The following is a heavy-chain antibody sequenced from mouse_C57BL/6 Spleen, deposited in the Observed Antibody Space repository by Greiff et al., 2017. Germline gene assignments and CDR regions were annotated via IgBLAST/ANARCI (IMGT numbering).Heavy chain of an antibody. CDR2: ISNLAYSI. D-gene: IGHD1-1*01. CDR3: AREGDYYGRGYAMDY. J-gene: IGHJ4*01. CDR1: GFTFSDYG. Sequence: DVMLVESGGGLVQPGGSLKLSCAASGFTFSDYGMAWVRQAPRKGPEWVAFISNLAYSIYYADTVTGRFTISRANAKNTLYLEMSSLRSEDTAMYYCAREGDYYGRGYAMDYWGQGTSVTVSS. V-gene: IGHV5-15*01.